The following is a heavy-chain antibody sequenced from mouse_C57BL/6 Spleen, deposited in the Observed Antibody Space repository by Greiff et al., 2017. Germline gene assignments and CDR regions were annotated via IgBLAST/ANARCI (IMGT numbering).Heavy chain of an antibody. CDR1: GYTFTSYW. Sequence: VQLQQPGAELVMPGASVKLSCKASGYTFTSYWMHWVKQRPGQGLEWIGVIDPSDSYTNYNQKFKGKSTLTVDQSSSTAYMQLSSLTSEDSAVYYGARSPSRKGYYYAMDYWGQGTSVTVSS. J-gene: IGHJ4*01. CDR2: IDPSDSYT. CDR3: ARSPSRKGYYYAMDY. V-gene: IGHV1-69*01.